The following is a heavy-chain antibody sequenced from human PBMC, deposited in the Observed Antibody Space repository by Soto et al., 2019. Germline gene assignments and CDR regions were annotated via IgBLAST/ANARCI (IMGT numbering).Heavy chain of an antibody. V-gene: IGHV3-23*01. CDR2: ISESGGST. CDR1: GFTFSSYA. J-gene: IGHJ4*02. D-gene: IGHD3-10*01. CDR3: AKDGPYGSGSFFPQIPFDY. Sequence: GGSLRLSCAASGFTFSSYAMTWVRQAPGKGLEWVSSISESGGSTYYADSVKGRFTISRDNSKNTLYLQMNSLSAEDTAVYYCAKDGPYGSGSFFPQIPFDYWGQGTLVTVSS.